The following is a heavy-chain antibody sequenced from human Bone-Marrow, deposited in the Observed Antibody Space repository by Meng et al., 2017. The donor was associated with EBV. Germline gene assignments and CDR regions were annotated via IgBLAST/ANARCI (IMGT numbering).Heavy chain of an antibody. Sequence: QLLASGPGVVKPSETLSLTCSVSGASITSGNYFWGWIRQSPGKGLEWLGSIFFNGNTYYNPSLKRRVTISLDTSRNQFSLRLTPVTAADTGVYYCARPFSSSDYYFDYWGRGTRVTVSS. D-gene: IGHD6-6*01. CDR2: IFFNGNT. CDR1: GASITSGNYF. V-gene: IGHV4-39*01. J-gene: IGHJ4*02. CDR3: ARPFSSSDYYFDY.